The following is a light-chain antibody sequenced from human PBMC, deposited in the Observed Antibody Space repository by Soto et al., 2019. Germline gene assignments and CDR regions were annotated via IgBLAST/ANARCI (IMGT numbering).Light chain of an antibody. V-gene: IGKV3-20*01. CDR1: PSVSSNY. CDR2: GAS. CDR3: QQYGSLSWT. Sequence: DIVLTQSPGTLSLSPGERATLSCRAIPSVSSNYFAWYQQRPGQAPRLLIYGASTRATGIPDRFSGSGSGTDFTLTISRLEPEDFAVYYCQQYGSLSWTFGQGTKVEIK. J-gene: IGKJ1*01.